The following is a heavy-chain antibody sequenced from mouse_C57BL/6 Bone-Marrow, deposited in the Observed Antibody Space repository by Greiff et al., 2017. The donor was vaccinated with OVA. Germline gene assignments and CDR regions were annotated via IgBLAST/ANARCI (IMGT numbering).Heavy chain of an antibody. V-gene: IGHV5-4*01. CDR2: ISDGGSYT. CDR3: ARDKAGGAWFAY. Sequence: VQLKESGGGLVKPGGSLKLSCAASGFTFSSYAMSWVRQTPEKRLEWVATISDGGSYTYYPDNVKGRFTISRDNAKNNLYLQMSHLKSEDTAMYYCARDKAGGAWFAYWGQGTLVTVSA. D-gene: IGHD3-2*02. CDR1: GFTFSSYA. J-gene: IGHJ3*01.